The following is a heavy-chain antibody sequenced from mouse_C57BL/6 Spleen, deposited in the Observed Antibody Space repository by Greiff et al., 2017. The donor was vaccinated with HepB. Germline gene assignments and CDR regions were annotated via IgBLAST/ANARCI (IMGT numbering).Heavy chain of an antibody. CDR3: ARGRGYADAMDY. CDR1: GYTFTDYY. V-gene: IGHV1-19*01. J-gene: IGHJ4*01. D-gene: IGHD2-2*01. Sequence: VQLQQSGPVLVKPGASVKMSCKASGYTFTDYYMNWVKQSHEKSLEWIGVINPYNGGTSYNQKFKGKATLTVDKSSSTAYMELNSLTSEDSAVYYCARGRGYADAMDYWGQGTSVTVSS. CDR2: INPYNGGT.